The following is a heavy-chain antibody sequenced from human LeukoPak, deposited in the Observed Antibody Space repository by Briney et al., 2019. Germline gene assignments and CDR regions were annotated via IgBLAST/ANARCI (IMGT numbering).Heavy chain of an antibody. Sequence: GGSLRLSCAASGFTFSSYWMHWVRQAPGKGLVWVSRINSDGSSTTYADSVKGRFTISRDNAKNTLYLQMNSLRAEDTAVYFCARDRYSGSYLGGGSDYWGQGTLVTVSS. D-gene: IGHD1-26*01. CDR1: GFTFSSYW. CDR3: ARDRYSGSYLGGGSDY. CDR2: INSDGSST. V-gene: IGHV3-74*01. J-gene: IGHJ4*02.